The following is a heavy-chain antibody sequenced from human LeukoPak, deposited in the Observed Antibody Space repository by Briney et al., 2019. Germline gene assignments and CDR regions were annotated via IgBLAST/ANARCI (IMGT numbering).Heavy chain of an antibody. V-gene: IGHV1-18*01. J-gene: IGHJ4*02. CDR3: ARAGTTLLLDY. D-gene: IGHD4-11*01. CDR2: ISAHNGKT. CDR1: GYTFTSYG. Sequence: ASVKVSCKASGYTFTSYGIIWVRQAPGQGLQWMGLISAHNGKTNYAQNLQGRLTMTTDTSTNTVYLELRSLTSDDTAVYYCARAGTTLLLDYWGQGTLATVSS.